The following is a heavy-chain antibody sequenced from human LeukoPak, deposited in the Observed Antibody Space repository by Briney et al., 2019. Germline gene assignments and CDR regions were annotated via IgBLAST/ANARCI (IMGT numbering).Heavy chain of an antibody. D-gene: IGHD1-26*01. J-gene: IGHJ3*02. CDR2: IFVGSGNT. V-gene: IGHV1-58*02. CDR1: GFTFISSA. CDR3: AAAGGSYSGWGFDI. Sequence: ASVKVSCKASGFTFISSAMQWVRQARGQRLEWIGWIFVGSGNTNYAQKFQERVTIIRDVSTNTAYMELSSLRSEDTAVYYCAAAGGSYSGWGFDIWGQGTVVTVSS.